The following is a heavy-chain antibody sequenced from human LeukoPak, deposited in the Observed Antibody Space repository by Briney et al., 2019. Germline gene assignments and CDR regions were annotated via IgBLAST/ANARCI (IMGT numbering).Heavy chain of an antibody. D-gene: IGHD2-2*01. V-gene: IGHV3-30*03. CDR3: AREAGGIGTSCYEY. CDR2: ISFDGTYK. CDR1: GFTFNTSL. Sequence: GGSLRLSCAVSGFTFNTSLMHWVRQAPGKGLEWVALISFDGTYKYYTDSLKGRFTISRDNSKNTVYLQMNSLRTDDTAIYYCAREAGGIGTSCYEYWGQGTLVTVSS. J-gene: IGHJ4*02.